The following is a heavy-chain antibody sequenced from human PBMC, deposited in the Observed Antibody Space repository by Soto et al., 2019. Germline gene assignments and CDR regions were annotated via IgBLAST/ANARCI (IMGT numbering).Heavy chain of an antibody. CDR2: IIPIFGTA. CDR3: ARVRGRGSYPYYYYYGMDV. CDR1: GGTFNSYA. J-gene: IGHJ6*02. V-gene: IGHV1-69*13. Sequence: GASVKVSCTASGGTFNSYAITWVRQAHGQGLEWMGGIIPIFGTANYAQKFQGRVTITADESTSTAYMELSSLRSEDTAVYYCARVRGRGSYPYYYYYGMDVWGQGTTVTVSS. D-gene: IGHD1-26*01.